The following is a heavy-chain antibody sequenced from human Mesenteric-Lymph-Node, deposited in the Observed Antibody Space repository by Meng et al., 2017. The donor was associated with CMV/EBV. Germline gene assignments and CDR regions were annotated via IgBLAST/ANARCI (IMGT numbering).Heavy chain of an antibody. J-gene: IGHJ4*02. V-gene: IGHV3-21*01. Sequence: GGSLRLSCAASGFTFSSYSMNWVRQAPGKGLEWVSSISSSSSYIYYADSVKGRLTISRDNAKNSLYLQMNSLRAEDTAVYFCARDLGAEVPGWGQGTLVTVSS. CDR1: GFTFSSYS. CDR2: ISSSSSYI. D-gene: IGHD4/OR15-4a*01. CDR3: ARDLGAEVPG.